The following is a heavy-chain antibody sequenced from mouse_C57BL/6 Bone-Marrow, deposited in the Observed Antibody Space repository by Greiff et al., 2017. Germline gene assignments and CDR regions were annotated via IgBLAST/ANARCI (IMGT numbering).Heavy chain of an antibody. CDR3: ARDSNYVWFAY. V-gene: IGHV1-69*01. Sequence: QVQLQQPGAELVMPGASVKLSCKASGYTFTSYWMHWVKQRPGQGLEWIGEIDPSDSYTNYKQKFKGKSTLTVDKSSSTAYVQLSSLTSEDSAVYYCARDSNYVWFAYWGQGTLVTVSA. CDR2: IDPSDSYT. CDR1: GYTFTSYW. J-gene: IGHJ3*01. D-gene: IGHD2-5*01.